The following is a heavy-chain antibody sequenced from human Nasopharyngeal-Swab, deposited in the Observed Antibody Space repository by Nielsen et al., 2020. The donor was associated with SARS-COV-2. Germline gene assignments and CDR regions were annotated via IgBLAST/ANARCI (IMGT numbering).Heavy chain of an antibody. CDR3: ARGRTYSSSWYYYFDY. D-gene: IGHD6-13*01. CDR2: IYYSGST. CDR1: GGSISSGGYY. Sequence: SETLSLTCTVSGGSISSGGYYWSWIRQHPGKGLEWIGYIYYSGSTYYNPSLKSRVTISVDTSKNQFSLKLSSVTAADTAVYYCARGRTYSSSWYYYFDYWGQGTLVTVSS. J-gene: IGHJ4*02. V-gene: IGHV4-31*03.